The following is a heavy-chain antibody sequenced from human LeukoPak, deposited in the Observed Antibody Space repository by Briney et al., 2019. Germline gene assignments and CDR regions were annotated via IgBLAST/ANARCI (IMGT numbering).Heavy chain of an antibody. CDR2: IIPTLGTT. CDR3: AREDQARNWFDP. Sequence: GASVKLSCKTSGDTFSSYGITWVREAAGQRLEWMGSIIPTLGTTNYAQKFQGRVTITADKSTSTAYMEVRRLRSEDTAVYFCAREDQARNWFDPWGQGTLVTVSS. CDR1: GDTFSSYG. J-gene: IGHJ5*02. V-gene: IGHV1-69*04.